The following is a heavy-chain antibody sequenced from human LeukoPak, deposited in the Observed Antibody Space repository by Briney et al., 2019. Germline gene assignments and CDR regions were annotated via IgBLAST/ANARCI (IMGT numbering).Heavy chain of an antibody. CDR3: ARHGNYDSSGHYYFDY. D-gene: IGHD3-22*01. CDR1: GYSISNKHY. Sequence: SETLSLTCTVSGYSISNKHYWAWIRQPPGKGLEWIGTIHYTGSTYYNPSFKSRVTISLDTPKNQFSLKLTSMTAADTAVYYCARHGNYDSSGHYYFDYWGQGTLVTVSS. V-gene: IGHV4-38-2*02. J-gene: IGHJ4*02. CDR2: IHYTGST.